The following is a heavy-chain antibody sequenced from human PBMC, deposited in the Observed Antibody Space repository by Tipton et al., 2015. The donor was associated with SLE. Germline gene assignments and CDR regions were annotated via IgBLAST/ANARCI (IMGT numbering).Heavy chain of an antibody. J-gene: IGHJ4*02. D-gene: IGHD3-10*01. CDR3: ARAIYYSGSGSSYSAYYFDS. CDR1: GFTFSAYW. CDR2: IKNDGSDE. V-gene: IGHV3-7*03. Sequence: SLRLSCAASGFTFSAYWMTWVRQAPGKGLEWVANIKNDGSDEWYVDSVKGRFTISRDNSKNTLYLQVNSLRAEDTAIYYCARAIYYSGSGSSYSAYYFDSGGQGTLVTGSS.